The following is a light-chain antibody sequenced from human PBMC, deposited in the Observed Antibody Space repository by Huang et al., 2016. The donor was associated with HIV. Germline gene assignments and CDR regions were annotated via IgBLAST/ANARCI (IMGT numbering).Light chain of an antibody. Sequence: DIQMTQSPSSVSASVGDRVTILCRASQGISNWLAWYQQKPGKAPILRIYAASSLQSGVPSRFSGSGSGTEFTLTISRLQPEDFATYYCQQANTFPWTFGQGTRVDLK. CDR3: QQANTFPWT. V-gene: IGKV1-12*02. CDR1: QGISNW. CDR2: AAS. J-gene: IGKJ1*01.